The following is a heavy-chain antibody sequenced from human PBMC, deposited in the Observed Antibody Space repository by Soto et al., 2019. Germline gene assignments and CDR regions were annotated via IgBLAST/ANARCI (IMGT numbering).Heavy chain of an antibody. CDR1: GDSVSSNSAA. CDR2: TYYRSKWYN. J-gene: IGHJ6*03. CDR3: ARVVPYCTNGVCYSGDYYYYYYMDV. V-gene: IGHV6-1*01. Sequence: SQTLSLTCAISGDSVSSNSAAWNWIRQSPSRGLEWLGRTYYRSKWYNDYAVSVKSRITINPDTSKNQFSLQLNSVTPEDTAVYYCARVVPYCTNGVCYSGDYYYYYYMDVWGKGTTVTVSS. D-gene: IGHD2-8*01.